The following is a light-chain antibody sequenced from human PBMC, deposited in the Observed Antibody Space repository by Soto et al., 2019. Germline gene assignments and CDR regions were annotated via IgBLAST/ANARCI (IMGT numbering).Light chain of an antibody. J-gene: IGKJ3*01. Sequence: EIVMTQSPGTLSLSPGERVTLSCRASQSVGSSYLAWYQQKPGQAPRLLIYVASNRATGIPDRFSGSGSGTDFTLTISRLEPEDFAVYYCQQFGSSPFTFGPGTKVDNK. CDR3: QQFGSSPFT. CDR2: VAS. CDR1: QSVGSSY. V-gene: IGKV3-20*01.